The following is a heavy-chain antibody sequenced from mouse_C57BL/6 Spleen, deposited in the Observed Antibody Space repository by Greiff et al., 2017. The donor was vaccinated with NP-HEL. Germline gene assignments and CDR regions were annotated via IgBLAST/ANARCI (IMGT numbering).Heavy chain of an antibody. CDR2: IHPNSGST. D-gene: IGHD2-2*01. Sequence: QVQLQQPGAELVKPGASVKLSCKASGYTFTSYWMHWVKQRPGQGLEWIGMIHPNSGSTNYNEKFKSKATLTVDKSSSTAYMRLSSLTSEDSAVYYCARVGYDVYYFDYWGQGTTLTVSS. V-gene: IGHV1-64*01. J-gene: IGHJ2*01. CDR1: GYTFTSYW. CDR3: ARVGYDVYYFDY.